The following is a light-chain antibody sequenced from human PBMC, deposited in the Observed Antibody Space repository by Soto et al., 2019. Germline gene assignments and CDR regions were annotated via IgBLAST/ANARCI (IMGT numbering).Light chain of an antibody. CDR1: SGHSSYA. J-gene: IGLJ3*02. Sequence: QLVLTQSTSASASVGSSVKLTCTLSSGHSSYAIAWHQQQPEKGPRYLMKLNSDGSHSKGDGIPDRFSGSSSGAERYLTISSLQSEDEADYYCQTWGTGIPWVFGGGTKLTVL. V-gene: IGLV4-69*01. CDR3: QTWGTGIPWV. CDR2: LNSDGSH.